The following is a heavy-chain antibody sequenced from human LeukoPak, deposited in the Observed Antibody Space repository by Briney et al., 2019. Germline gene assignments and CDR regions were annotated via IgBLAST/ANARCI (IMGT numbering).Heavy chain of an antibody. CDR3: ARDSYDILTGYYQALDY. CDR2: ISYDGSNK. J-gene: IGHJ4*02. Sequence: PGGSLRLSCAASGFTFSSYAMHWVCQAPGKGLEWVAVISYDGSNKYYADSVKGRFTISRDNSKNTLYLQMNSLRAEDTAVYYCARDSYDILTGYYQALDYWGQGTLVTVSS. D-gene: IGHD3-9*01. V-gene: IGHV3-30-3*01. CDR1: GFTFSSYA.